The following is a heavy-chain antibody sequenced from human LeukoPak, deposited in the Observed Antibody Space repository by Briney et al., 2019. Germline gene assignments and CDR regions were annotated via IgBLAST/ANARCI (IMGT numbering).Heavy chain of an antibody. V-gene: IGHV4-38-2*02. CDR1: GYSISSGYY. Sequence: PSETLSLTCTVSGYSISSGYYWSWIRQPPGKGLEWIGEINHSGSTNYNPSLKSRVTISVDTSKNQFSLKLSSVTAADTAVYYCARRHSSSWYGFDYWGQGTLVTVSS. CDR3: ARRHSSSWYGFDY. J-gene: IGHJ4*02. D-gene: IGHD6-13*01. CDR2: INHSGST.